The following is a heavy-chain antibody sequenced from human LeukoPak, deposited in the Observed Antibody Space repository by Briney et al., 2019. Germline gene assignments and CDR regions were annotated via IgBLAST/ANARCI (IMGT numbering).Heavy chain of an antibody. CDR1: GFTFSSYA. V-gene: IGHV3-30*04. Sequence: PGGSLRLSCAASGFTFSSYAMHWVRQAPGKGLEWGAVISYDGSNKYYADSVKGRFTISRDHSKNTLYLQMNSLRAEDTAVYYCARDPVNMVATSIYFDYWGQGTLVTVSS. CDR2: ISYDGSNK. D-gene: IGHD5-12*01. CDR3: ARDPVNMVATSIYFDY. J-gene: IGHJ4*02.